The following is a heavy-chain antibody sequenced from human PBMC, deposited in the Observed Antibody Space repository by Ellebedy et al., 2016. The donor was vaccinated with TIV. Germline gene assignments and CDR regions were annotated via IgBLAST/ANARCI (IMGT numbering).Heavy chain of an antibody. J-gene: IGHJ4*02. CDR2: IYTSGST. Sequence: SETLSLXXTVSGGSISSYYWSWIRQPAGKGLEWIGRIYTSGSTNYNPSLKSRVTMSVDTSKNQFSLKLSSVTAADTAVYYCARDPAPGREGATGHWGQGTLVTVSS. CDR3: ARDPAPGREGATGH. CDR1: GGSISSYY. V-gene: IGHV4-4*07. D-gene: IGHD1-26*01.